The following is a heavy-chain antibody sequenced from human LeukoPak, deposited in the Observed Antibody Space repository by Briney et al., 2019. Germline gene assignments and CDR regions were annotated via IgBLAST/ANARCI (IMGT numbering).Heavy chain of an antibody. V-gene: IGHV3-21*01. CDR2: ISSSSSYI. CDR1: GFTFSTYA. D-gene: IGHD3-3*01. CDR3: AKDIHSYYDFWSGYSPPFDY. J-gene: IGHJ4*02. Sequence: GVSLRLSCAASGFTFSTYAMNWVRQAPGKGLEWVSSISSSSSYIYYADSVKGRFTISRDNAKNSLYLQMNSLRAEDTAVYYCAKDIHSYYDFWSGYSPPFDYWGQGTLVTVSS.